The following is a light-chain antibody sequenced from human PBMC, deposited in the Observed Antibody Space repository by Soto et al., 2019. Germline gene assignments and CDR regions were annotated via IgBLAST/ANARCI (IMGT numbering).Light chain of an antibody. J-gene: IGKJ2*01. V-gene: IGKV3-20*01. Sequence: ENVLTQSPGTLSLSQGARATLSCRASHSVKNSFFDWYQQKPGQAPRLLIYGVSSRATGIPGRFSGRGSGTDFTLTISRLDPEDFVLYHWQQYSTSPHTFGQGTKLEIK. CDR1: HSVKNSF. CDR2: GVS. CDR3: QQYSTSPHT.